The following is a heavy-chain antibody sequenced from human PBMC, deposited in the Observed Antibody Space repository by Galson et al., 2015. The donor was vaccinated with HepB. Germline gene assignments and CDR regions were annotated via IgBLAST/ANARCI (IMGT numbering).Heavy chain of an antibody. J-gene: IGHJ1*01. D-gene: IGHD3-22*01. CDR3: TRGYYHDSSGYYYVGYFQH. V-gene: IGHV3-49*03. CDR1: GFTFGDYA. Sequence: SLRLSCAASGFTFGDYAMSWFRQAPGKGLEWVGFIRSKAYGGTTEYAASVKGRFTISRDDSKSIAYLQMNSLKTEDTAVYYCTRGYYHDSSGYYYVGYFQHWGQGTLVTVSS. CDR2: IRSKAYGGTT.